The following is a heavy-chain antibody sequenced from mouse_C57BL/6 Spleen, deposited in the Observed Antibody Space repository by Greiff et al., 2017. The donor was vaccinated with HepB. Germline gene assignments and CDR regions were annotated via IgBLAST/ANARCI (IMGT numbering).Heavy chain of an antibody. CDR2: IDPSDSYT. Sequence: VQLQQPGAELVMPGASVKLSCKASGYTFTSYWMHWVKQRPGQGLEWIGEIDPSDSYTNYNQKFKDKSTLTVDKSSSTAYMQLSSLTSEDSAVYYCASGNYEAMDYWGQGTSVTVSS. CDR1: GYTFTSYW. D-gene: IGHD2-1*01. J-gene: IGHJ4*01. CDR3: ASGNYEAMDY. V-gene: IGHV1-69*01.